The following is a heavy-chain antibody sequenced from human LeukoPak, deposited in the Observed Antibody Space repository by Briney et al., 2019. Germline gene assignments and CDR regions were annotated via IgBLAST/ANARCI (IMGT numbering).Heavy chain of an antibody. J-gene: IGHJ4*02. V-gene: IGHV3-7*01. CDR1: GFTFSSYW. CDR3: ARDRGGGSYDY. CDR2: IKEDGSQK. Sequence: PGGSLRLSCAASGFTFSSYWMGWVRQAPGKGLEWVAKIKEDGSQKQYVDSVKGRFTVSRDNAKSSLYLQMSSLRAEDTAVYYCARDRGGGSYDYWGQGTVVTVSS. D-gene: IGHD1-26*01.